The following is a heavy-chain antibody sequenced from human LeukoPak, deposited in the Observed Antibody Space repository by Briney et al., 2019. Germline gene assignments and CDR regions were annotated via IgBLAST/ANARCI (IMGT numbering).Heavy chain of an antibody. Sequence: YWSWIRXPPGKGLEGIGYIYYTGTTDYIPSLKSRITISVDTSKNQFSLLFTSVTAADTAVYYCARHTDMATAPAIDYWGQGTLVTVSS. CDR2: IYYTGTT. V-gene: IGHV4-59*08. CDR3: ARHTDMATAPAIDY. CDR1: Y. J-gene: IGHJ4*02. D-gene: IGHD5-24*01.